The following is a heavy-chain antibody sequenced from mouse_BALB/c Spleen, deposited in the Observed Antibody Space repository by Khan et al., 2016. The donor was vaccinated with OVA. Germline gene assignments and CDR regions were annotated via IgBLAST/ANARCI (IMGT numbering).Heavy chain of an antibody. J-gene: IGHJ3*02. CDR1: GFTFSPSG. CDR3: TRLAYYYDGEGVAK. V-gene: IGHV5-6*01. CDR2: ISTGGSYT. D-gene: IGHD1-1*01. Sequence: EVELVESGGDLVKPGGSLKLSCAASGFTFSPSGMSWVSQTPDKRLEWVATISTGGSYTYYHDSVKGRFTISRDNATNTLYLQMSSLKSEDTAMFYCTRLAYYYDGEGVAKWGQGTLVTVSA.